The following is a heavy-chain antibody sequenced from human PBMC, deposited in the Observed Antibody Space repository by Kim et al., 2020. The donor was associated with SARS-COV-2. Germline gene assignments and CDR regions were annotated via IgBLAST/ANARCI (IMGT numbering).Heavy chain of an antibody. V-gene: IGHV4-38-2*02. D-gene: IGHD2-15*01. J-gene: IGHJ6*02. Sequence: SETLSLTCTVSGYSISSGYYWGWIRQPPGKGLEWIGSIYHSGSTYYNPSLKSRVTISVDTSKNQFSLKLSSVTAADTAVYYCARVRDIVYYGMDVWGQGT. CDR1: GYSISSGYY. CDR2: IYHSGST. CDR3: ARVRDIVYYGMDV.